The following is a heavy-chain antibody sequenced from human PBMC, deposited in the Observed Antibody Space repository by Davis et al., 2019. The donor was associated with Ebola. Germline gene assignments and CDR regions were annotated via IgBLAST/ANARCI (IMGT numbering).Heavy chain of an antibody. CDR3: ARDRGYCSSTSCYGGWYFDY. CDR2: INPSGGST. D-gene: IGHD2-2*01. Sequence: ASVKVSCKASGYTFTSYYMHWVRQAPGQGLEWMGIINPSGGSTSYAQKFQGRVTMTRDTSTSTVYMELSSLRSEDTAVYYCARDRGYCSSTSCYGGWYFDYWGQGTLVIVSS. CDR1: GYTFTSYY. V-gene: IGHV1-46*01. J-gene: IGHJ4*02.